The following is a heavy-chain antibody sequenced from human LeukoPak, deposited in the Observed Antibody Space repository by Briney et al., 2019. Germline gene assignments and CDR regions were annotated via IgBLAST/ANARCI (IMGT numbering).Heavy chain of an antibody. CDR1: GGSISSSSYY. V-gene: IGHV4-39*07. CDR2: IYYSGST. J-gene: IGHJ4*01. Sequence: SETLSLTCTVSGGSISSSSYYWGWIRQPPGKGLEWIGSIYYSGSTYYNPSLKSRVTISVDTSKNQFSLKLSSVTAADTAVYYCARDIVAAAGTFQDYWGHGTLVTVSS. D-gene: IGHD6-13*01. CDR3: ARDIVAAAGTFQDY.